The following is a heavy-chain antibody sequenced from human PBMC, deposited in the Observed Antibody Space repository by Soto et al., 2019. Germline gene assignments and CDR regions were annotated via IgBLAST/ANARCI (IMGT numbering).Heavy chain of an antibody. D-gene: IGHD3-3*01. V-gene: IGHV6-1*01. CDR2: TYYRSKWYN. CDR3: ASSKYYDFWSGSPFDY. CDR1: GDSVSSNSAA. Sequence: PSPTLSLTCAISGDSVSSNSAAWNWIRQSPSRGLEWLGRTYYRSKWYNDYAVSVKSRITINPDTSKNQFSLQLNSVTPEDTAVYYCASSKYYDFWSGSPFDYWGQGTLVTVSS. J-gene: IGHJ4*02.